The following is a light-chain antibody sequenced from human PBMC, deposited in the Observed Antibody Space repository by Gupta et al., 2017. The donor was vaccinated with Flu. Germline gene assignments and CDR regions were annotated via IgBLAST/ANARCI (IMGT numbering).Light chain of an antibody. CDR1: SSDIGGNT. Sequence: QSVLSQPASASGTPGQRVTIFCFGSSSDIGGNTVNWYQQLPGAAPKLLIYKNNQRPSGVPDRISCSKSGTSAALAISELQSEEEADYYCATWDDSLNGRGVFGAGTKLTVL. CDR2: KNN. V-gene: IGLV1-44*01. CDR3: ATWDDSLNGRGV. J-gene: IGLJ3*02.